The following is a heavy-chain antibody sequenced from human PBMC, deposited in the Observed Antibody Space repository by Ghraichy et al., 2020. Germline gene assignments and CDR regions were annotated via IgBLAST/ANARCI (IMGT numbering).Heavy chain of an antibody. V-gene: IGHV3-21*01. Sequence: GGSLRLSCAASGFTFSSYSRKCGRQAPGKGVEGVSSISSSSSYIYYAESVKGRFTISRDNAKNSLYLQMNSLRAEDTAVYYCARSGGGHHDYWGQGTLVTVSS. CDR3: ARSGGGHHDY. CDR1: GFTFSSYS. D-gene: IGHD3-10*01. J-gene: IGHJ4*02. CDR2: ISSSSSYI.